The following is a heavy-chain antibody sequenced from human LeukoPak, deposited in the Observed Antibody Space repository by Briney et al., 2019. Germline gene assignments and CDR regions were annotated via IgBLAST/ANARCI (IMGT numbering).Heavy chain of an antibody. D-gene: IGHD3-16*02. CDR1: GYTFTGYY. Sequence: ASVRVSCTASGYTFTGYYMHWVRQAPGQGLEWMRWINPNSGGTNYAQKFQGRVTMTRDTSISTAYMQLSRLRSDDTAVYYCARAQPNYDYVWGSYRYGPNFDYWGQGTLVTVSS. V-gene: IGHV1-2*02. CDR3: ARAQPNYDYVWGSYRYGPNFDY. CDR2: INPNSGGT. J-gene: IGHJ4*02.